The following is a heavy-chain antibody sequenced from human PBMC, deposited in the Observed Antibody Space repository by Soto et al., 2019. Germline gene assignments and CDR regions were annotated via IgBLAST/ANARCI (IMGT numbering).Heavy chain of an antibody. J-gene: IGHJ3*02. Sequence: GASVKVSCKASGYTFTSYAMHWVRQAPGQRLEWMGWINVGNGNTKYSQKFQGRVTMTRDTSTSTVYMELSSLRSEDTAVYYCARGMTTVTSDAFDIWGQGTMVTVSS. CDR3: ARGMTTVTSDAFDI. CDR1: GYTFTSYA. V-gene: IGHV1-3*01. CDR2: INVGNGNT. D-gene: IGHD4-4*01.